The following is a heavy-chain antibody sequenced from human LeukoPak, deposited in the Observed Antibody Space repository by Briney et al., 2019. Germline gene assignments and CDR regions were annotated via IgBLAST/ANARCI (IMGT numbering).Heavy chain of an antibody. CDR1: GFTFSSYW. CDR2: INSDGSST. J-gene: IGHJ3*02. CDR3: TRRAAALDAFDI. Sequence: GGSLRLSCAASGFTFSSYWMHWVRQAPGKGLVWVSRINSDGSSTTYADSVKGRFTISRDNAKNTLYLQMNSLRAEDTAVYYCTRRAAALDAFDIWGQGTMVTVSS. V-gene: IGHV3-74*01. D-gene: IGHD6-13*01.